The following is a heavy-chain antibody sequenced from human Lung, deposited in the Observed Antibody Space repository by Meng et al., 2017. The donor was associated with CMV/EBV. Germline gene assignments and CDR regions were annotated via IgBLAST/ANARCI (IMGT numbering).Heavy chain of an antibody. V-gene: IGHV3-7*01. CDR3: ARWRSGYYHYYYGMDV. CDR1: GFTFSSYW. CDR2: IKQDGSEK. Sequence: GESLKISCAASGFTFSSYWMSWVRQAPGKGLEWVANIKQDGSEKYYVDSVKGRFTISRDNAKNSLYLQMNSLRAEDTAVYHCARWRSGYYHYYYGMDVWGQGTTVTVSS. J-gene: IGHJ6*02. D-gene: IGHD3-22*01.